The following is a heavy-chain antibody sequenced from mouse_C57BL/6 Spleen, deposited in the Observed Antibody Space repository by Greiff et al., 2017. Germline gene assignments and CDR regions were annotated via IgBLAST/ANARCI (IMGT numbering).Heavy chain of an antibody. CDR3: ARRTMITTREYDFDY. CDR2: ISSGSSTI. D-gene: IGHD2-4*01. CDR1: GFTFSDYG. V-gene: IGHV5-17*01. J-gene: IGHJ2*01. Sequence: DVHLVESGGGLVKPGGSLKLSCAASGFTFSDYGMHWVRQAPEKGLEWVAYISSGSSTIYYADTVKGRCTISRDNDKNTLFLQMTSLRSEYTAMYDCARRTMITTREYDFDYWGQGTTLTVSS.